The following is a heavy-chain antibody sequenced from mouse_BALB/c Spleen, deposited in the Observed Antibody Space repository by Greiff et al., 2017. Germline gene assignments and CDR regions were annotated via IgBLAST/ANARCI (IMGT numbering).Heavy chain of an antibody. CDR3: VREREGLNYAMDY. Sequence: VQLQQSGPGLVAPSQSLSITCTVSGFSLTSYDISWIRQPPGKGLEWLGVIWTGGGTNYNSAFMSRLSISKDNSKSQVFLKMNSLQTDDTAIYYCVREREGLNYAMDYWGQGTSVTVSS. CDR2: IWTGGGT. J-gene: IGHJ4*01. V-gene: IGHV2-9-2*01. D-gene: IGHD2-4*01. CDR1: GFSLTSYD.